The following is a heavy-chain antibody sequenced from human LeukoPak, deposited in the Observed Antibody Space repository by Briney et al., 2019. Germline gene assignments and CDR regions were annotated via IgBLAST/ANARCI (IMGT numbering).Heavy chain of an antibody. CDR3: ARVGYDILTGWNWFDP. CDR1: GFTFSDYY. V-gene: IGHV3-11*01. D-gene: IGHD3-9*01. CDR2: ISSSGSTI. J-gene: IGHJ5*02. Sequence: PGGSLRLSCAASGFTFSDYYMNWIRQAPGKGLEWVSYISSSGSTIYYADSVKGRFTISRDNAKNSLYLQMNSLRAEDTAVYYCARVGYDILTGWNWFDPWGQGTLVTVSS.